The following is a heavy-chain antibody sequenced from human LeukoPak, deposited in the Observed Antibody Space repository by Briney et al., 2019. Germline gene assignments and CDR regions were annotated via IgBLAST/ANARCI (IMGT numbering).Heavy chain of an antibody. Sequence: GGSLRLSCAASGITFSGYWMHWVRQAPGKGLVWVSRVKSDGSSTSYADSVKGRFTISRDNAKNTLYLQMNSLGAEDTAVYYCATAGPAAGNGGFDYWGQGTLVTVSS. D-gene: IGHD2-2*01. CDR1: GITFSGYW. V-gene: IGHV3-74*01. CDR3: ATAGPAAGNGGFDY. CDR2: VKSDGSST. J-gene: IGHJ4*02.